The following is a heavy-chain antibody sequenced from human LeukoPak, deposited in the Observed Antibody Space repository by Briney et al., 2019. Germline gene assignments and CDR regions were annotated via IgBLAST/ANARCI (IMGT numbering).Heavy chain of an antibody. CDR2: IYSDGTT. Sequence: PGGSLRLSCAASGFPVSDNYMSWVRQAPGKWLEWASIIYSDGTTYYADSVKGRFTISRDNSKNSLYLQMNSLRAEDTAVYYCARDPGYNYGFDYWGLGTLVTVSS. D-gene: IGHD5-18*01. CDR1: GFPVSDNY. J-gene: IGHJ4*02. CDR3: ARDPGYNYGFDY. V-gene: IGHV3-66*01.